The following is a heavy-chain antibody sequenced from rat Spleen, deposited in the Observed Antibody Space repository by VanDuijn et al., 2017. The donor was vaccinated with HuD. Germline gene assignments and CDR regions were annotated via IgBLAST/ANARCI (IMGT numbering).Heavy chain of an antibody. V-gene: IGHV5-7*01. CDR2: ITYDAFST. Sequence: EVQLVESGGGLVQPGRSMKLSCLASGFTFSNYDMAWVSQAPKKGLEWVASITYDAFSTNYRDSVKGRFTISRDNAKSTLYLQIDSLRSEDTATYYCASHGPRISRFAYWGQGTLVTVSS. CDR3: ASHGPRISRFAY. J-gene: IGHJ3*01. CDR1: GFTFSNYD. D-gene: IGHD1-6*01.